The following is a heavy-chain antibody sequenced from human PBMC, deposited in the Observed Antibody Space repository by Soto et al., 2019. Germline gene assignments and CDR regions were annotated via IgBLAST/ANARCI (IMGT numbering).Heavy chain of an antibody. CDR2: IYWDDTE. V-gene: IGHV2-5*02. CDR3: AHEGYGSDTWYDP. D-gene: IGHD6-13*01. CDR1: GFSLTSNGVG. J-gene: IGHJ5*02. Sequence: QISLKESGPTLVQPTQTLTLTCTFSGFSLTSNGVGVGWIRQPPGKALEWLALIYWDDTERYSPSLKTRLTITKDPSKNQVVLTMTYMDPVDTVTYSCAHEGYGSDTWYDPWGQGTLVTVSS.